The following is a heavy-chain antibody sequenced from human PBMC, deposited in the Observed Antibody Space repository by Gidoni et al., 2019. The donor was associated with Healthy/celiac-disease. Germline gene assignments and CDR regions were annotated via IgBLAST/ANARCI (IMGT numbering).Heavy chain of an antibody. CDR3: ARHGDGTEAWGY. CDR2: IYYSGST. D-gene: IGHD7-27*01. CDR1: GCSISSSSYY. J-gene: IGHJ4*02. Sequence: QLQLQASGPGLVKPSETLSLTCTVSGCSISSSSYYWGWIRQPPGKGLEWIGSIYYSGSTYYNPSLKSRVTISVDTSKNQFSLKLSSVTAADTAVYYCARHGDGTEAWGYWGQGTLVTVSS. V-gene: IGHV4-39*01.